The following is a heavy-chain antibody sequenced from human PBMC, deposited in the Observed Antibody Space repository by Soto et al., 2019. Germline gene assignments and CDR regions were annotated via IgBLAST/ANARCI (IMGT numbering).Heavy chain of an antibody. CDR1: GGSISSYY. J-gene: IGHJ4*02. V-gene: IGHV4-59*01. CDR2: IYYSGST. CDR3: ARDPGVWYSSGWYGGNYFDY. Sequence: ETLSLTCTVSGGSISSYYWSWIRQPPGKGLEWIGYIYYSGSTNYNPSLKSRVTISVDTSKNQFSLKLSSVTAADTAVYYCARDPGVWYSSGWYGGNYFDYWGQGTLVTVSS. D-gene: IGHD6-19*01.